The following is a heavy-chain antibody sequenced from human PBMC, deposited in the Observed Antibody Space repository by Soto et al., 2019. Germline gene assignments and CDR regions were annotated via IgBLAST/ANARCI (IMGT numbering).Heavy chain of an antibody. Sequence: GSLRLSCAASGFTVSRCGMHWVRQAPGKGLEWVAVISYDGSNKYYADSVKGRFTISRDNSKNTLYLQMNSLRAEDTAVYYCARVTEGWLQLAPLDYWGQGTLVTVSS. J-gene: IGHJ4*02. CDR3: ARVTEGWLQLAPLDY. CDR1: GFTVSRCG. CDR2: ISYDGSNK. V-gene: IGHV3-30-3*01. D-gene: IGHD5-18*01.